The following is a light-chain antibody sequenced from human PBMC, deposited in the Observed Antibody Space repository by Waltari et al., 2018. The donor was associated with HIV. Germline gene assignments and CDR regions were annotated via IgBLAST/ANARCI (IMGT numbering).Light chain of an antibody. CDR1: SNDVGGHNF. V-gene: IGLV2-14*03. J-gene: IGLJ1*01. CDR2: DVS. Sequence: QSALTQPASVSGSPRQSITISCTGTSNDVGGHNFVSWYQQHPGKAPQLMIYDVSNRPSGISNRFSGSKSGNTASLTISGLQAEDEADYYCSSYTSSSTYIFGTGTKVTVL. CDR3: SSYTSSSTYI.